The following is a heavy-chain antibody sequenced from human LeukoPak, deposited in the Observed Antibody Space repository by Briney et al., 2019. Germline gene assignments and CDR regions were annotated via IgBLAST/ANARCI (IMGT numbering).Heavy chain of an antibody. CDR2: INPNSGGT. D-gene: IGHD1-1*01. Sequence: ASVTVSCKASGYTFTVYYMHWVRQAPGQGLEWMGWINPNSGGTNYAQKFQGRVTMTRDTSISTAYMELGRLRSDDTAVYYCARDVGWNEYYYYYYYMDVWGKGTTVTVSS. CDR3: ARDVGWNEYYYYYYYMDV. CDR1: GYTFTVYY. J-gene: IGHJ6*03. V-gene: IGHV1-2*02.